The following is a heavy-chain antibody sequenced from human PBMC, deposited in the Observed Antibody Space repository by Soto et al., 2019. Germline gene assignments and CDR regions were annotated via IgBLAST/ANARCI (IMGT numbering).Heavy chain of an antibody. Sequence: GSLRLSCAASGFTFSSYAMTWVRQAPGKGLEWVSGITTSSGTTDYVDSVKGRFTISRDNAKNSLYLQMNSLRAEDTAVYYCARHPSYCSSTSCYSYYYYYMDVWGKGTTVTVSS. CDR3: ARHPSYCSSTSCYSYYYYYMDV. D-gene: IGHD2-2*02. V-gene: IGHV3-48*01. CDR1: GFTFSSYA. CDR2: ITTSSGTT. J-gene: IGHJ6*03.